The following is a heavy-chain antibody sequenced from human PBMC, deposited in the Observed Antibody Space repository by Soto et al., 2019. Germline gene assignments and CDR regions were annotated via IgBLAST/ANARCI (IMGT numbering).Heavy chain of an antibody. J-gene: IGHJ6*02. CDR2: IDPSDSYT. CDR3: ARLVDCSGGSCYDGMDV. Sequence: GESLKISCKGSGYSFTSYWISWVRQMPGKGLEWMGRIDPSDSYTNYSPSFQGHVTISADKSISTAYLQWSSLKASDTAMYYCARLVDCSGGSCYDGMDVWGQGTTVTVSS. CDR1: GYSFTSYW. D-gene: IGHD2-15*01. V-gene: IGHV5-10-1*01.